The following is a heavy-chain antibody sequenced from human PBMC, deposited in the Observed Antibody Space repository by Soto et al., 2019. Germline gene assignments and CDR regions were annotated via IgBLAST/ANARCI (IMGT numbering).Heavy chain of an antibody. J-gene: IGHJ3*02. CDR1: GGTFSSYT. CDR2: ISPILGIA. CDR3: ARDGRGQIDI. Sequence: QVQLVQSGAEVKKPGSSVKVSCKASGGTFSSYTISWVRQAPGQGLEWMGRISPILGIANYAQKFQGRVTITADKSTSTAYMELSSLRSEDTAVYYCARDGRGQIDIWGQGTMVTVSS. V-gene: IGHV1-69*08. D-gene: IGHD1-1*01.